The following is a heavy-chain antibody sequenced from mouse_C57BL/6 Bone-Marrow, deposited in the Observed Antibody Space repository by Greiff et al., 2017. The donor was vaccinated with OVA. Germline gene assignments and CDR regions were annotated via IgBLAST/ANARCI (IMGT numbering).Heavy chain of an antibody. D-gene: IGHD2-1*01. CDR3: ARVGNDY. CDR2: ISSGSSTI. J-gene: IGHJ2*01. CDR1: GFTFSDYG. V-gene: IGHV5-17*01. Sequence: EVKLVEPGGGLLKPGGSLKLSCAASGFTFSDYGMHWVRQAPEMGLEWVAYISSGSSTIYYADTVKGRFTISKDNAKNTLFLQMTSLRSEDTAMYYCARVGNDYWGQGTTLTVSS.